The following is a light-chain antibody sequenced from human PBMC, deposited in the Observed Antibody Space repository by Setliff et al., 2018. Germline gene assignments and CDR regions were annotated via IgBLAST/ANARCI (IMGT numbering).Light chain of an antibody. CDR1: FGAYGSAY. J-gene: IGLJ1*01. Sequence: QSALTQPASVSGSPEQSITTSYTGEFGAYGSAYVSWYQQHPDKAPKLIIYDVNNRPSGISHRFSGSNSANTASLTISGLQAEDEAEYFCASKTGPGTYVFGTGTKVTVL. CDR3: ASKTGPGTYV. CDR2: DVN. V-gene: IGLV2-14*03.